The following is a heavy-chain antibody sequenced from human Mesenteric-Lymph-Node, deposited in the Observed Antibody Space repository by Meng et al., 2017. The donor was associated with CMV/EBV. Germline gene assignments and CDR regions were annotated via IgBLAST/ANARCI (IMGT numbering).Heavy chain of an antibody. J-gene: IGHJ4*02. Sequence: SGLTFSSYAMSWGRQAPGKGLEWVSAISGSGGSTYYADSVKGRFTISRDNSKNTLYLQMNSLRAEDTAVYYCAKDTLARKYSSEFLDYWGQGTLVTVSS. D-gene: IGHD3-10*01. CDR1: GLTFSSYA. CDR3: AKDTLARKYSSEFLDY. CDR2: ISGSGGST. V-gene: IGHV3-23*01.